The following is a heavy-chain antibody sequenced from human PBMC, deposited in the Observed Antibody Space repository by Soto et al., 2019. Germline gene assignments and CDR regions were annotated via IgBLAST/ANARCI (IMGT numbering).Heavy chain of an antibody. Sequence: SETLSLTCAVSGGSISSSNWWSWVRQPPGKGLEWIGEIYHSGSTNYNPSLKSRVTISVDKSKNQFSLKLCSVTAADTAVYYCARDRIAAAGPDAFDIWGQGTMVTVSS. CDR2: IYHSGST. D-gene: IGHD6-13*01. V-gene: IGHV4-4*02. CDR1: GGSISSSNW. J-gene: IGHJ3*02. CDR3: ARDRIAAAGPDAFDI.